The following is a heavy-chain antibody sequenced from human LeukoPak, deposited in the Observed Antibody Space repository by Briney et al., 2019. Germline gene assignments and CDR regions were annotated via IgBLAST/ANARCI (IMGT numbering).Heavy chain of an antibody. J-gene: IGHJ4*02. V-gene: IGHV3-74*01. Sequence: PGGSLRLSCAASGFTFSSYWMHWVRQAPGKGLVWVSRINSDGSSTSYADSVKGRFTISRDNAKNTLYLQMDSLRAEDTAVYYCAIGYYDSSGSLDCWGQGTLITVSS. D-gene: IGHD3-22*01. CDR2: INSDGSST. CDR1: GFTFSSYW. CDR3: AIGYYDSSGSLDC.